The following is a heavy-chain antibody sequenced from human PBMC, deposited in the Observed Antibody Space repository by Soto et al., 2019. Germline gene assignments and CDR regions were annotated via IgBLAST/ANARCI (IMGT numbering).Heavy chain of an antibody. Sequence: SETLSLTCTVSGGSISSGGYYWSWIRQHPGKGLEWIGYIYYSGSTYYNPSLKSRVTISVDTSKNQFSLKLSPVTAADTAVYYCARGHGYYYDSSGYYLPGYFQHWGQGTLVTVSS. CDR2: IYYSGST. CDR3: ARGHGYYYDSSGYYLPGYFQH. V-gene: IGHV4-31*03. CDR1: GGSISSGGYY. J-gene: IGHJ1*01. D-gene: IGHD3-22*01.